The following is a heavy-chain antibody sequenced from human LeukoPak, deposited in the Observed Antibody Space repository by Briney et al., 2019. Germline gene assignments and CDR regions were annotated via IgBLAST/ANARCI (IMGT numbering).Heavy chain of an antibody. Sequence: AASVKVSCKASGYTFTAYYIHWVRRAPGQGLEWMGWIDPRSGATKCTQEFQGRVTMTRDTSISTVYLELNGLTFDDTAVYYCATDNYGTLDYWGQGTLVTVSS. CDR3: ATDNYGTLDY. D-gene: IGHD3-16*01. J-gene: IGHJ4*02. CDR1: GYTFTAYY. CDR2: IDPRSGAT. V-gene: IGHV1-2*02.